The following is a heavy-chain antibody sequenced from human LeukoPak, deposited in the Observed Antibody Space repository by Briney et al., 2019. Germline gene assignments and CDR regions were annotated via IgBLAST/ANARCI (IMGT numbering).Heavy chain of an antibody. CDR3: AREVSSVVAAYYDY. CDR1: GGTFSSYA. Sequence: SVKVSCKASGGTFSSYAISWVRQAPGQGLEWMGGIIPIFGTANYAQKFQGRVTITADKSTSTAYMELSSLRSEDTAVYYCAREVSSVVAAYYDYWGQGTLVTVPS. J-gene: IGHJ4*02. V-gene: IGHV1-69*06. D-gene: IGHD2-15*01. CDR2: IIPIFGTA.